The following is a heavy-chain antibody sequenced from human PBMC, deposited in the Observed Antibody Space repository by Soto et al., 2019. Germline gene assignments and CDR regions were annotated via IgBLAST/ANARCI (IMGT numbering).Heavy chain of an antibody. D-gene: IGHD1-26*01. CDR1: GGSISSGGYY. J-gene: IGHJ3*02. CDR3: ARVYSGSYRVTSDDAFDI. V-gene: IGHV4-31*03. Sequence: QVQLQESGPGLVKPSQTLSLTCTVSGGSISSGGYYWSWIRQHPGKGLEWIGYIYYSGSTYYNPSLKSRVTISVDTSKNQFSLKLSSVTAADTAVYYCARVYSGSYRVTSDDAFDIWGQGTMVTVSS. CDR2: IYYSGST.